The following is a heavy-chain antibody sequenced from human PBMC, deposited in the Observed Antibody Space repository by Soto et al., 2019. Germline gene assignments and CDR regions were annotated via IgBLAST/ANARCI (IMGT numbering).Heavy chain of an antibody. CDR3: ARDQELELRAFDI. J-gene: IGHJ3*02. CDR1: GYTFTGYY. CDR2: INPNSVGT. V-gene: IGHV1-2*02. D-gene: IGHD1-7*01. Sequence: ASVKVSCKASGYTFTGYYMHWVRQAPGQGREWMGWINPNSVGTNYAQKFQGRVTMARDTSISTAYMELSSLRSEETSVYCCARDQELELRAFDIWGQGTMVTVSS.